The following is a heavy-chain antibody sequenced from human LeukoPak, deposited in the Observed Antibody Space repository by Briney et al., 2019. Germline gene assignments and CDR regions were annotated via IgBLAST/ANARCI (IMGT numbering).Heavy chain of an antibody. CDR1: GGSISSYY. CDR2: INHSGST. V-gene: IGHV4-34*01. Sequence: SETLSLTCTVSGGSISSYYWSWIRQPPGKGLEWIGEINHSGSTNYNPSLKSRVTISVDTSKNQFSLKLSSVTAADTAVYYCARHSPDYGSGTYFDYWGQGTLVTVSS. D-gene: IGHD3-10*01. CDR3: ARHSPDYGSGTYFDY. J-gene: IGHJ4*02.